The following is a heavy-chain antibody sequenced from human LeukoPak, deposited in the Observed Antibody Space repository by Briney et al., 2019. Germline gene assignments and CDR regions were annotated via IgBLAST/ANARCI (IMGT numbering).Heavy chain of an antibody. J-gene: IGHJ3*02. CDR2: IYYSGST. V-gene: IGHV4-59*01. CDR1: GGSISSDY. D-gene: IGHD6-13*01. Sequence: SETLSLTCTVSGGSISSDYWSWIRQPPGKGLEWIGYIYYSGSTNYNPSLKSRVTISVDTSKNQFSLKLSSVTAADTAVYYCAGTIAAAGTGAFDIWGQGTMVTVSS. CDR3: AGTIAAAGTGAFDI.